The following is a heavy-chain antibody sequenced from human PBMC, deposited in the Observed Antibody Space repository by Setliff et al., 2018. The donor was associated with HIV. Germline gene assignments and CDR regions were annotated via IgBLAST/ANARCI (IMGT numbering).Heavy chain of an antibody. CDR2: IRGDGTHT. CDR3: ARDRVGSTNSFDP. D-gene: IGHD1-26*01. V-gene: IGHV3-74*01. J-gene: IGHJ5*02. Sequence: PGGSLRLSCTASGFTSSDYWMHWIRQAPGEGLVWVSRIRGDGTHTDYADSVRGRFTMPRDNAKNTVYLQMNDLRVEDTAVYFCARDRVGSTNSFDPWGQGTLVTVSS. CDR1: GFTSSDYW.